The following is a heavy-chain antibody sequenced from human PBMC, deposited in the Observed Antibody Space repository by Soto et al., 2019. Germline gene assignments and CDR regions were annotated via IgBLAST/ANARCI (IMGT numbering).Heavy chain of an antibody. CDR2: IYYSGST. CDR3: ARDPEITMIVEHWYFDL. Sequence: SETLSLTCTFSGGSVSSGSYYCSWIRQPPGKGLEWIGYIYYSGSTNYNPSLKSRVTISVDTSKNQFSLKLSSVTTADTAVYYCARDPEITMIVEHWYFDLWGRGTLFTVSS. D-gene: IGHD3-22*01. V-gene: IGHV4-61*01. J-gene: IGHJ2*01. CDR1: GGSVSSGSYY.